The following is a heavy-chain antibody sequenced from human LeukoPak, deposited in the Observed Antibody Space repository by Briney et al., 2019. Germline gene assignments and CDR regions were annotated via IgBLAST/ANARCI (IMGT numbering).Heavy chain of an antibody. D-gene: IGHD6-13*01. J-gene: IGHJ4*02. CDR2: IKQDGSEK. Sequence: GGSLRLSCAASGFTFTKYWMTWVRQAPGKGLEWVANIKQDGSEKYYVDSVKGRFTISRDNAKNSLYLQMNSLRAEDTAVYYCSRGSSSCHYWGQGTLVTVSS. V-gene: IGHV3-7*01. CDR3: SRGSSSCHY. CDR1: GFTFTKYW.